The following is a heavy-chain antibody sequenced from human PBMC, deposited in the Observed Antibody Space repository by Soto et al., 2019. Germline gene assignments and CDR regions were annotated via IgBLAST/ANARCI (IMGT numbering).Heavy chain of an antibody. CDR1: GYAFTWSN. D-gene: IGHD3-22*01. V-gene: IGHV1-3*01. CDR3: ARPKDYDDCLDL. CDR2: INAGNGNT. J-gene: IGHJ4*02. Sequence: QVQLVQSGAEVKKPGASVKVSCKASGYAFTWSNIHWVRQAPGQRLEWMGWINAGNGNTKYSQKFQGRVTFTRDTSANTAYMELSSLISGDTAVYYCARPKDYDDCLDLWGQGTLVTVSS.